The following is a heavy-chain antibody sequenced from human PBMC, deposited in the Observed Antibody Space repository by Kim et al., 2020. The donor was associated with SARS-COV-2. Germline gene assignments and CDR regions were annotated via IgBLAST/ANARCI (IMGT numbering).Heavy chain of an antibody. J-gene: IGHJ4*02. D-gene: IGHD3-10*01. V-gene: IGHV3-23*01. Sequence: ADSVKGRFTISRDNSKNTLYLQMNSLRAEDTAVYYCAKGGIWFGEFEFDYWGQGTLVTVSS. CDR3: AKGGIWFGEFEFDY.